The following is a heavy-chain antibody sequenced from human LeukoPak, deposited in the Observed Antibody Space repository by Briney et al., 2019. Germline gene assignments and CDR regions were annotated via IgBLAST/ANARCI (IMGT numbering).Heavy chain of an antibody. CDR3: ARVTAAAGTPGWFDP. D-gene: IGHD6-13*01. V-gene: IGHV3-53*01. Sequence: PGGSLRLSCAASGFTVSSNYMSWVRQAPGKGLEWVSVIYSGGSTYYADSVKGRFTISRDNSKNTLYLQMNSLRAEDTAVYYCARVTAAAGTPGWFDPWGQGTLVTVSS. CDR1: GFTVSSNY. CDR2: IYSGGST. J-gene: IGHJ5*02.